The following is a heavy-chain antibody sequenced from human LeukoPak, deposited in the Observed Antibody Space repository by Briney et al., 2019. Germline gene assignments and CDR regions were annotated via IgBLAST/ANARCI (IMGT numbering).Heavy chain of an antibody. CDR2: IGAYNGNT. CDR1: GYTFTSYG. D-gene: IGHD6-13*01. J-gene: IGHJ4*02. Sequence: ASVKVSCKASGYTFTSYGISWVRHAPGQGLEWMGWIGAYNGNTNYAQKLQGRVTMTTDTSTSTAYMELTSLRSDDMAVYSSARDDSSSWYYWGQGTLVTVSS. V-gene: IGHV1-18*03. CDR3: ARDDSSSWYY.